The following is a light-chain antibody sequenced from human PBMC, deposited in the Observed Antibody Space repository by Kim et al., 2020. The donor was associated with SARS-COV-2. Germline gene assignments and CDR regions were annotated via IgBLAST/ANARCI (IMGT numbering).Light chain of an antibody. Sequence: GQSITLSCTGTSSDVGGYNYVSWYQHHPGKAPKLMIYNVSKRPSGVSNRFSGSKSGNTASLTISGLQAEDEADYYCSSYTSSGTYVFGTGTKVTVL. J-gene: IGLJ1*01. CDR2: NVS. CDR3: SSYTSSGTYV. V-gene: IGLV2-14*03. CDR1: SSDVGGYNY.